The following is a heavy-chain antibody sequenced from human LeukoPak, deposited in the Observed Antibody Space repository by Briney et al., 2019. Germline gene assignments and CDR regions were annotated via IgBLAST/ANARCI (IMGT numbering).Heavy chain of an antibody. J-gene: IGHJ4*02. CDR3: ARQVADDFWSGYYPYYFDY. CDR2: IYYSGST. CDR1: GGSISSSSYY. V-gene: IGHV4-39*01. D-gene: IGHD3-3*01. Sequence: PSETLSLTCTVSGGSISSSSYYWGWIRQPPGKGLDRIGSIYYSGSTYYNPSLKSRVTISVDTSKNQFSLKLSSVTAADTAVYYCARQVADDFWSGYYPYYFDYWGQGTLVTVSS.